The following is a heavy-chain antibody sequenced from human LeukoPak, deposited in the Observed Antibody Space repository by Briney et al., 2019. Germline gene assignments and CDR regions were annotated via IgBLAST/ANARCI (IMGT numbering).Heavy chain of an antibody. CDR1: GGSFNFYF. V-gene: IGHV4-34*01. Sequence: SETLSLTCTVSGGSFNFYFWLWIRQPSGKGLEWLADIDNRGSTQYNPSLRGRGTISVDTSRNHVSLRLTSVTAADTAVYFCARDSNWGFQWGPGTLVTVSS. CDR2: IDNRGST. CDR3: ARDSNWGFQ. J-gene: IGHJ4*02. D-gene: IGHD7-27*01.